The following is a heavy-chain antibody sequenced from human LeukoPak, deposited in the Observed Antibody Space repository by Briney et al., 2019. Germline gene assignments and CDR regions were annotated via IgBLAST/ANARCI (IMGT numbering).Heavy chain of an antibody. V-gene: IGHV1-69*01. D-gene: IGHD3-3*01. CDR2: IIPIFGTA. CDR1: GGTFSSYA. CDR3: ARDRIVGRPLNYDFWSGSYYYGMDV. Sequence: SAKVSCKASGGTFSSYAISWVRQAPGQGLEWMGGIIPIFGTANYAQKFQGRVTITADESTSTAYMELSSLRSEDTAVYYCARDRIVGRPLNYDFWSGSYYYGMDVWGQGTTVTVSS. J-gene: IGHJ6*02.